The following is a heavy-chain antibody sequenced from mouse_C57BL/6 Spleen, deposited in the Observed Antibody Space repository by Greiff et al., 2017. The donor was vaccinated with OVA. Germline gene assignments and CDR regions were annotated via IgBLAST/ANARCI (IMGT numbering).Heavy chain of an antibody. CDR3: ATDTTVTGYVDY. D-gene: IGHD1-1*01. J-gene: IGHJ2*01. CDR2: IYPGDGDT. V-gene: IGHV1-80*01. Sequence: QVQLQQSGAELVKPGASVKISCKASGYAFSSYWMNWVKQRPGKGLEWIGQIYPGDGDTNYNGKFKGKATLTADKSSSTADMQLSSLPSEDSAVYCYATDTTVTGYVDYWGQGTTLTVSS. CDR1: GYAFSSYW.